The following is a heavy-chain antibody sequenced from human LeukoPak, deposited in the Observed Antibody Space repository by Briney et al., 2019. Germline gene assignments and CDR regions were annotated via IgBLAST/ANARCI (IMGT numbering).Heavy chain of an antibody. CDR1: GFSFRSYS. J-gene: IGHJ6*02. D-gene: IGHD5-12*01. Sequence: GGSLRLSCAASGFSFRSYSMDWVRQAPGKGLEWVSSITGSSSYISYADSVKGRFTISRDNAENSLFLQMNSLRAEDTAVYYCARDRGYSGYDHYYGMDVWGQGTTVTVSS. CDR3: ARDRGYSGYDHYYGMDV. V-gene: IGHV3-21*01. CDR2: ITGSSSYI.